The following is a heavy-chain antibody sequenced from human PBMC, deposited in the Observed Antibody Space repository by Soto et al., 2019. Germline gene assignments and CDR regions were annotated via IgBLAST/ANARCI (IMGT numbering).Heavy chain of an antibody. CDR2: ITPMFGTP. CDR1: GGTFSRYT. CDR3: ARDGIAVAGNFDY. V-gene: IGHV1-69*13. J-gene: IGHJ4*02. D-gene: IGHD6-19*01. Sequence: SVKVSCKASGGTFSRYTITWVRQAPGQGLEWMGGITPMFGTPNYAQKFQGRVTITADESTSTAYMELSSLRSEDTAMYYCARDGIAVAGNFDYWGQGTLVTVSS.